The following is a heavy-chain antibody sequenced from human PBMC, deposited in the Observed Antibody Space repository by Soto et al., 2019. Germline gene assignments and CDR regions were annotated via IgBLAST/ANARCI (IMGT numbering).Heavy chain of an antibody. CDR3: AKDAEITMIVVFTIFDY. Sequence: EVQLVESGGGLVQPGESLRLSCAASGFTFSTYAMSWVRQAPGKGLEWVSGISGSGGRTHYADSVKGRFTISRDNSKNTLYLQMNSMRVEDTAVYYCAKDAEITMIVVFTIFDYWGQGTPVTVSS. CDR1: GFTFSTYA. V-gene: IGHV3-23*04. D-gene: IGHD3-22*01. CDR2: ISGSGGRT. J-gene: IGHJ4*02.